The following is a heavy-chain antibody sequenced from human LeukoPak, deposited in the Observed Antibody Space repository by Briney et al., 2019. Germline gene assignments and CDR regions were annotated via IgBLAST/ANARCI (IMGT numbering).Heavy chain of an antibody. V-gene: IGHV3-21*01. J-gene: IGHJ6*02. Sequence: GGSLRLSCAASGFTFSSYSMNWVRQAPGKGLEWVSSISSSSSYIYYADSVKGRFTIFRDNAKNSLYLQMNSLRAEDTAVYYCARESITMVRGAQNYYYYGMDVWGQGTTVTVSS. CDR3: ARESITMVRGAQNYYYYGMDV. CDR1: GFTFSSYS. CDR2: ISSSSSYI. D-gene: IGHD3-10*01.